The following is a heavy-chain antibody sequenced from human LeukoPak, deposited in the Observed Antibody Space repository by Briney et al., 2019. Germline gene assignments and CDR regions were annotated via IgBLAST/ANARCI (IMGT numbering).Heavy chain of an antibody. V-gene: IGHV5-51*01. Sequence: GESLKISCKGSGYIFTNSWIAWVRQMPGKGLEWMGIIYPGDSETRYSPSFQGQVTMSADKSISTAYLQWSGLRASDTASYYCARLVATRGGDYWGQGTLVTVSS. CDR2: IYPGDSET. J-gene: IGHJ4*02. D-gene: IGHD5-12*01. CDR1: GYIFTNSW. CDR3: ARLVATRGGDY.